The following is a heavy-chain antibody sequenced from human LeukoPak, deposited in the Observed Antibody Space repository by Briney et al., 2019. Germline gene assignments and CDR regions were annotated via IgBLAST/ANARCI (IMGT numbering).Heavy chain of an antibody. Sequence: PSETLSLTCSVSGGSIRNYFWSWIRQPAGKGLEWIGRIYTSGSIDYKPSLRSRVTISVDTSKNQFSLKLSSVTAADTAVYYCARRPGSSGSGSYYIHFDYWGQGTLVTVSS. CDR1: GGSIRNYF. J-gene: IGHJ4*02. V-gene: IGHV4-4*07. CDR3: ARRPGSSGSGSYYIHFDY. D-gene: IGHD3-10*01. CDR2: IYTSGSI.